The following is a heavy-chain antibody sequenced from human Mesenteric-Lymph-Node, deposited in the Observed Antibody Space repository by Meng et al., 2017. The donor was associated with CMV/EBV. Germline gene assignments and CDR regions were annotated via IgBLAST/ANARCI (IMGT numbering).Heavy chain of an antibody. CDR1: GGTSSSYA. J-gene: IGHJ6*02. V-gene: IGHV1-69*10. CDR3: ARAPRGVATIYYYGMDV. Sequence: SVKVSCKASGGTSSSYAISWVRQAPGQGLEWMGGIIPILGIANYAQKFQGRVTITADKSTSTAYMELSSLRSEDTAVYYCARAPRGVATIYYYGMDVWGQGTTVTVSS. CDR2: IIPILGIA. D-gene: IGHD5-24*01.